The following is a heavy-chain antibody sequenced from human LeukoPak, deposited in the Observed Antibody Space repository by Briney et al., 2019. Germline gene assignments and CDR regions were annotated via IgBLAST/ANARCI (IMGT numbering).Heavy chain of an antibody. Sequence: GASVKVPCKASGYTFSNYDINWVRQVTGQGLEWMGWMNPDSGNTGYAQRFQGRVTLTRNPSISTAYMEVSSLRSEDTAVYFCARGTTRKYGDFDYWGQGTLVTVSS. V-gene: IGHV1-8*01. CDR2: MNPDSGNT. CDR1: GYTFSNYD. J-gene: IGHJ4*02. CDR3: ARGTTRKYGDFDY. D-gene: IGHD1-26*01.